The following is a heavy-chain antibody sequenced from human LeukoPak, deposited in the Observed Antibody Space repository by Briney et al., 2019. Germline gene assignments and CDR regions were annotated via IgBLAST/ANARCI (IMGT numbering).Heavy chain of an antibody. CDR3: AKGGIAARLTDY. Sequence: GGSLRLSCAAAAFTFSSCTMGWVRQAPGKGLEWVSTISGGGGTTYYVDSVKGRFTISRDNSKNTLYLQMSSLRVEDTAVYYCAKGGIAARLTDYWGQGTLVTVSS. J-gene: IGHJ4*02. D-gene: IGHD6-6*01. V-gene: IGHV3-23*01. CDR1: AFTFSSCT. CDR2: ISGGGGTT.